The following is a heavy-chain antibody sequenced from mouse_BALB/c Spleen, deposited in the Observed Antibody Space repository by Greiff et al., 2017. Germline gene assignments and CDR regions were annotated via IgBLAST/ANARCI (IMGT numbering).Heavy chain of an antibody. CDR1: GYTFTSYY. Sequence: QVQLQQSGPELVKPGASVRISCKASGYTFTSYYIHWVKQRPGQGLEWIGWIYPGNVNTKYNEKFKGKATLTADKSSSTAYMQLSSLTSEDSAVYFCARRGNYPYYFDYWGQGTTLTVSS. J-gene: IGHJ2*01. D-gene: IGHD2-1*01. CDR3: ARRGNYPYYFDY. CDR2: IYPGNVNT. V-gene: IGHV1S56*01.